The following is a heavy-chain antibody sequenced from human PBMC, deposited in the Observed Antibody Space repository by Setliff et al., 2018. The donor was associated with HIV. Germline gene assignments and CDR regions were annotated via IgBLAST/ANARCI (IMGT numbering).Heavy chain of an antibody. Sequence: ASVKVSCKTSGYTFVKFGISWVRQAPGQGLEWLGWSSPNGNTKNHHKFEGRITMTTDTPTTTAFMELRSLPSDDMAVYFCAREPPSSNPTLQYAFDLWGQGTMDTVS. V-gene: IGHV1-18*03. CDR1: GYTFVKFG. CDR3: AREPPSSNPTLQYAFDL. J-gene: IGHJ3*01. CDR2: SSPNGNT. D-gene: IGHD4-4*01.